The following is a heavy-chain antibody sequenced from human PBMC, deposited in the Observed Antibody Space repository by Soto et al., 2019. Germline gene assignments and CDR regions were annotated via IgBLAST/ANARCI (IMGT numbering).Heavy chain of an antibody. D-gene: IGHD3-3*01. Sequence: GGSLRLSCAASGFTFSSYGMHWVRQAPGKGLEWVAVISYDGSNKYYADSVKGRFTISRDNSKNTLYLQMNSLRAEDTAVYYCAKDFESSEILPGPTYYMDVWGKGTTVTVSS. V-gene: IGHV3-30*18. CDR1: GFTFSSYG. J-gene: IGHJ6*03. CDR3: AKDFESSEILPGPTYYMDV. CDR2: ISYDGSNK.